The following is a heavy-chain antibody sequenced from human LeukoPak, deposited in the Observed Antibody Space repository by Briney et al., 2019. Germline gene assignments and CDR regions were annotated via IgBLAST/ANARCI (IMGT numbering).Heavy chain of an antibody. CDR2: INPSGGST. Sequence: ASVKVSCKASGYTFTSYYMHWVRQAPGQGLEWMGIINPSGGSTSYAQKFQGRVTMTRDMSTSTVYMELSSLRSEDTAVYYCARGFSLRGPSHYYMDVWGKGTTVTVSS. CDR3: ARGFSLRGPSHYYMDV. V-gene: IGHV1-46*01. CDR1: GYTFTSYY. J-gene: IGHJ6*03.